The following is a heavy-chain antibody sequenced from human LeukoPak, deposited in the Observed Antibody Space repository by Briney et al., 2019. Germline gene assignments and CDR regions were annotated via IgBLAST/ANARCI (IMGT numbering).Heavy chain of an antibody. V-gene: IGHV4-59*08. D-gene: IGHD1-26*01. CDR3: ARSGYYYYGMDV. Sequence: SETLSLTCTVSGGPISSYYWSWIRQPPGKGLEWIGYIYYSGSTNYNPSLKSRVTISVDTSKNQFSLKLSSVTAADTAVYYCARSGYYYYGMDVWGQGTTVTVSS. CDR2: IYYSGST. CDR1: GGPISSYY. J-gene: IGHJ6*02.